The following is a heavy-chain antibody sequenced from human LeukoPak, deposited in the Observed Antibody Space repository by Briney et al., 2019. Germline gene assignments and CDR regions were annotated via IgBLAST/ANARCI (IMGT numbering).Heavy chain of an antibody. CDR3: AKDIFGSSWYYYYGMDV. V-gene: IGHV3-23*01. J-gene: IGHJ6*04. D-gene: IGHD6-13*01. CDR1: GFTFSSYA. Sequence: PGGSLRLSCAASGFTFSSYAMSWVRQAPGKGLEWVSAISGSGGSTYYADSVKGRFTISRDNSKNTLYLQMNSLRAEDTAVHYCAKDIFGSSWYYYYGMDVWGKGTTVTVSS. CDR2: ISGSGGST.